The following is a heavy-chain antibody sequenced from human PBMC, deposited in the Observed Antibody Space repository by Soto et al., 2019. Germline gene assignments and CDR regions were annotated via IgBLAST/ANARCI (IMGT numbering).Heavy chain of an antibody. CDR1: GGTFSSYT. CDR2: IIPILGIA. J-gene: IGHJ4*02. D-gene: IGHD6-13*01. CDR3: ARDHSSSQWYYFDY. V-gene: IGHV1-69*08. Sequence: QVQLVQSGAEVKKPESSVKVSCKASGGTFSSYTISWVRQAPGQGLEWMGRIIPILGIANYAQKFQGRVTITADKSTSTAYMELSSLRSEDTAVYYCARDHSSSQWYYFDYWGQGTLVTVSS.